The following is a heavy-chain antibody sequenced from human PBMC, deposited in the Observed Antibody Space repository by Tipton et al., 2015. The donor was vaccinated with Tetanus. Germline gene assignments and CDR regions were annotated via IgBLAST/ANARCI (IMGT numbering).Heavy chain of an antibody. D-gene: IGHD2-8*02. J-gene: IGHJ4*02. CDR1: GGSFSGYN. V-gene: IGHV4-34*01. CDR2: INHSGST. CDR3: ARYYCPGGSCRHFDF. Sequence: TLSLTCAVCGGSFSGYNWSWIRQPPGKGLEWIGDINHSGSTNYSPSLKSRVTISVDTSRNQFSLRLYSVIAADTAVYFRARYYCPGGSCRHFDFWGQGTLVTISS.